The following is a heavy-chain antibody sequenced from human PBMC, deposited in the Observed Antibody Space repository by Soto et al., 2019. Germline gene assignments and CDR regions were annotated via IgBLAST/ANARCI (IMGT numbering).Heavy chain of an antibody. J-gene: IGHJ4*02. Sequence: SETLSLTCTVSGGSISSGGYYWSWIRQHPGKGLEWIGYIYYSGSTYYNPSLKSRVTISVDTSKNQFSLKLSSVTAADTAVYYCARVPSYCSGGSCYSFDYWGQGALVTVSS. CDR1: GGSISSGGYY. CDR2: IYYSGST. D-gene: IGHD2-15*01. V-gene: IGHV4-31*03. CDR3: ARVPSYCSGGSCYSFDY.